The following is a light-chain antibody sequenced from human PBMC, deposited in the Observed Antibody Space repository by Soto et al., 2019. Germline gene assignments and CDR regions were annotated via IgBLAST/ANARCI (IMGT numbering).Light chain of an antibody. J-gene: IGKJ1*01. CDR1: QSVSSSY. CDR3: PQHGSSPPSWT. Sequence: ETVLTQSPGTLSLSPGERATLFCRASQSVSSSYLAWYQQKPGQAPSLLIFGASSRATGIPDRFSGSGSGTEFTLTISRLEPEDFAVYYCPQHGSSPPSWTFGQGTKVEIK. CDR2: GAS. V-gene: IGKV3-20*01.